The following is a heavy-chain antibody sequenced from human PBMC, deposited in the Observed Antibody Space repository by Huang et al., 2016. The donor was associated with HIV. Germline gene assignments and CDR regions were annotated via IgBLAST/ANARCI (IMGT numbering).Heavy chain of an antibody. D-gene: IGHD3-22*01. J-gene: IGHJ4*02. CDR2: IYPGDSDT. V-gene: IGHV5-51*01. CDR3: VRSTSGYYYRTDY. Sequence: EVQLAQSGPEVKKPGESLKISCKGSGFSFTNYWIGWVRQMPGKGLEWMGFIYPGDSDTKYSPSFQGQVTISADKSISTAYLQWSSLKASDTAMYYCVRSTSGYYYRTDYWGQGTLVTVSS. CDR1: GFSFTNYW.